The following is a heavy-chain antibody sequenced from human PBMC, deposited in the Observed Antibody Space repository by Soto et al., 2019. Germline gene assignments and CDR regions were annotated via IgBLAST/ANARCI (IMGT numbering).Heavy chain of an antibody. Sequence: EVQLVASGGGLVKPGGSLRLSCAASGFTFSNAWMSWVRQAPGKGLEWVGRITSKTDGGTTDYAAPVKGRFTISRDDSNNTLYLHMNSLKTEDTAVYYCTTDGAVAGTGYYYGMDVWGQGTTVTV. CDR3: TTDGAVAGTGYYYGMDV. CDR1: GFTFSNAW. V-gene: IGHV3-15*01. J-gene: IGHJ6*02. CDR2: ITSKTDGGTT. D-gene: IGHD6-19*01.